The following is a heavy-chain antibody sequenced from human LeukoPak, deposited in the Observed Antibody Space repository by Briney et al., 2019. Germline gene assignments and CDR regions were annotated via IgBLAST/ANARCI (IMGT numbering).Heavy chain of an antibody. V-gene: IGHV3-30*02. J-gene: IGHJ6*03. CDR1: GVTFISYG. Sequence: GGSLRLSSAASGVTFISYGVHWVRQAPAKGLVWVAFIRNDGSNKYYADCVKGRFTISRDNSKNTLYLQMNSLRAEDTAVYYCAKDFQLLWFGESSHYYYYMDVWGKGTTVTVSS. CDR2: IRNDGSNK. D-gene: IGHD3-10*01. CDR3: AKDFQLLWFGESSHYYYYMDV.